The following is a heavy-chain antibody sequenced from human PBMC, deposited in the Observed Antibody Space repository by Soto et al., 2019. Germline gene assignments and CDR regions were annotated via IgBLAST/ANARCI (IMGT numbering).Heavy chain of an antibody. D-gene: IGHD2-2*02. V-gene: IGHV1-18*04. CDR2: ISVYNDNT. CDR1: GSTFTSYG. CDR3: ARLRCSSTSCYTGYYYYVMDV. Sequence: ASVKVSCKASGSTFTSYGISWVRQAPGQGLEWMGWISVYNDNTNYAQKLRGRVTMTTDTSTSTAYMELRSLRSDDTAVYYCARLRCSSTSCYTGYYYYVMDVWGQGTTVTVSS. J-gene: IGHJ6*02.